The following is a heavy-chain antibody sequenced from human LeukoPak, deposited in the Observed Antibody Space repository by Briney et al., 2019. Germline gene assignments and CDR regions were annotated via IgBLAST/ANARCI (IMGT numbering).Heavy chain of an antibody. V-gene: IGHV3-48*03. Sequence: GGSLRLSCAASGFTFSSYEMNWVRQAPGKGLEWVSYISSSGSTIYYADSVKGRFTISRDNAKNSLYLQMNSLRAEDTAVYYCVKDGVVVVATHFDYWGQGTLVTVSS. D-gene: IGHD2-15*01. CDR1: GFTFSSYE. CDR3: VKDGVVVVATHFDY. J-gene: IGHJ4*02. CDR2: ISSSGSTI.